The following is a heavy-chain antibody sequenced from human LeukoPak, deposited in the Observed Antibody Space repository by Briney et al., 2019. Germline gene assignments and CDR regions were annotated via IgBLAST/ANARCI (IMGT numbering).Heavy chain of an antibody. V-gene: IGHV4-61*02. J-gene: IGHJ4*02. Sequence: SETLSLTCTVSGGPISSSSYYWSWIRQPAGKGLEWIGRIYTSGSTNYNPSLKSRVTISVDTSKNQFSLKLSSVTAADTAVYYCARQITIFGVVPDYWGQGTLVTVSS. CDR2: IYTSGST. D-gene: IGHD3-3*01. CDR1: GGPISSSSYY. CDR3: ARQITIFGVVPDY.